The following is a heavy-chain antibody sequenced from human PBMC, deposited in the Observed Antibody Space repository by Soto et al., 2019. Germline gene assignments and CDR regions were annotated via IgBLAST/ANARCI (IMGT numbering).Heavy chain of an antibody. CDR3: AREYCSGGSCYLNTYYYYGMDV. D-gene: IGHD2-15*01. V-gene: IGHV1-18*01. CDR2: ISAYNGNT. CDR1: GYTFTSYG. Sequence: GASVKVSCKASGYTFTSYGISWVRQAPGQGLERMGWISAYNGNTNYAQKLQGRVTMTTDTSTSTAYMELRSLRSDDTAVYYCAREYCSGGSCYLNTYYYYGMDVWGQGTTVTVSS. J-gene: IGHJ6*02.